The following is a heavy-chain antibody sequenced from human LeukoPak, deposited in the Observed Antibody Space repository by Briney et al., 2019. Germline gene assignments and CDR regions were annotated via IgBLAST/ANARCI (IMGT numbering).Heavy chain of an antibody. Sequence: PGGSLRLSCAASGFTFSSYSMNWVRQAPGKGLEWVSSITGSGSATFYADSVKGRFTISRDNSKNTLYLQMNSMRAEDTAVYYCAKGVSLPSYYYDYWGQGTLVTVSS. D-gene: IGHD2-8*01. V-gene: IGHV3-23*01. CDR3: AKGVSLPSYYYDY. CDR1: GFTFSSYS. J-gene: IGHJ4*02. CDR2: ITGSGSAT.